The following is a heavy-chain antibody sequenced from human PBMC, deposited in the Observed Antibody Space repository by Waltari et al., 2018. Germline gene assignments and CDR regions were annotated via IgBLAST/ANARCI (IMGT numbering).Heavy chain of an antibody. V-gene: IGHV1-18*01. Sequence: QVQLVQSGAEVKKPGASVKVSCKASGYTFTSYGISWVRQAPGQGLEWMGWISAYNGNTNYAQKPQGRGTMTTDTSTSTAYMELTSLRSDDTAVYYCARLQPSWGRTDLYYFDYWGQGTLVTVSS. CDR1: GYTFTSYG. CDR2: ISAYNGNT. D-gene: IGHD7-27*01. J-gene: IGHJ4*02. CDR3: ARLQPSWGRTDLYYFDY.